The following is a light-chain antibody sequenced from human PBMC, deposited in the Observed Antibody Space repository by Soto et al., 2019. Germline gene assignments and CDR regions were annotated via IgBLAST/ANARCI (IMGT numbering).Light chain of an antibody. Sequence: EIVMTQSPATLSASPGERVTLSCRASQSVSRNLAWYQQIPGQAPRLLIYGASTRATGIPARFSGSGSGTEFTLTISLLQSEDFAVYYCQQYNNWPPLAFGGGTKVEIK. CDR3: QQYNNWPPLA. V-gene: IGKV3-15*01. J-gene: IGKJ4*01. CDR1: QSVSRN. CDR2: GAS.